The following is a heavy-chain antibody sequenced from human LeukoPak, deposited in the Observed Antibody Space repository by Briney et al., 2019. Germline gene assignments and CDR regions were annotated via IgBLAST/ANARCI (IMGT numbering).Heavy chain of an antibody. CDR3: ARGGRLLWFGESIDY. Sequence: GGFLRLSCAACGFTFSSYSMNWVRQAPGKGLEWVSSISSSSSYIYYADSVKGRFTISRDNAKNSLYLQMNSLRAEDTAVYYCARGGRLLWFGESIDYWGQGTLVTVSS. J-gene: IGHJ4*02. CDR1: GFTFSSYS. CDR2: ISSSSSYI. D-gene: IGHD3-10*01. V-gene: IGHV3-21*01.